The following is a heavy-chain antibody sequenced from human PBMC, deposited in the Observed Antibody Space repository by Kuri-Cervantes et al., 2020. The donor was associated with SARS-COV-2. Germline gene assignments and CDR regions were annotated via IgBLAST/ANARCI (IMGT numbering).Heavy chain of an antibody. Sequence: GESLKISCAASGFTFSSYGMHWVRQAPGKGLGWVPVISYDGSNKYYADSVKGRFTISRDNSKNTLYLQMNSLRAEDTAVYYCAVTIAPYYYYGMDVWGQGTTVTVSS. CDR1: GFTFSSYG. CDR2: ISYDGSNK. D-gene: IGHD3-3*01. CDR3: AVTIAPYYYYGMDV. V-gene: IGHV3-30*03. J-gene: IGHJ6*02.